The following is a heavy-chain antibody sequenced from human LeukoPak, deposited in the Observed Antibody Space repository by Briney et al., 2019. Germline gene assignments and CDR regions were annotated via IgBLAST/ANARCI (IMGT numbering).Heavy chain of an antibody. J-gene: IGHJ5*02. CDR2: ISHSGST. CDR1: GYSISSDYYY. D-gene: IGHD2-2*01. CDR3: ARASGVKYPNWFDP. V-gene: IGHV4-38-2*01. Sequence: SETLPLTCGVSGYSISSDYYYWVWIRQSPGKGLEWIGSISHSGSTYYNPSLRSRVTISVDTSKSQFSLTVRSMTAADTAMYYCARASGVKYPNWFDPWGQGILVTVSS.